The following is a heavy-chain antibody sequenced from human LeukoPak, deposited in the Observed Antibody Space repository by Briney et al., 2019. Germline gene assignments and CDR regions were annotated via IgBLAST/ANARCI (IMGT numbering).Heavy chain of an antibody. CDR3: ARGPRVSGYYYDFDY. CDR1: GGSFSGYY. Sequence: PSETLSLTCAVYGGSFSGYYWTWIRQPPGKGLEWIGYIYYSGSTNYNPSLKSRVTISIDTSKSQFSLKLSSVTAADTAVYYCARGPRVSGYYYDFDYWGQGTLVTVSS. CDR2: IYYSGST. D-gene: IGHD3-22*01. V-gene: IGHV4-34*11. J-gene: IGHJ4*02.